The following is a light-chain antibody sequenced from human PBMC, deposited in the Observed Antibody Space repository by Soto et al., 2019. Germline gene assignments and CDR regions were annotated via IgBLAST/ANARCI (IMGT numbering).Light chain of an antibody. Sequence: IQMTQSPSTLSASVGDTVTISCRASESIHSWLAWYKQIPGKAPKLLIYNTSTLHSGVPSKFSGSGSGTEYTLTISSLQSDDFATYHCQEYNTHSRTFGQGTRVENK. J-gene: IGKJ1*01. CDR2: NTS. CDR1: ESIHSW. V-gene: IGKV1-5*03. CDR3: QEYNTHSRT.